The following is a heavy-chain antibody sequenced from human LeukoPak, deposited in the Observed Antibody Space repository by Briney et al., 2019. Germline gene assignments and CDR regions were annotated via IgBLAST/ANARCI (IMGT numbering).Heavy chain of an antibody. J-gene: IGHJ4*02. CDR2: IYSGGTT. Sequence: PGGSLRLSCAASGFTVSSNYMSWVRQAPGKGLEWVSVIYSGGTTYYADSVKGRFTISRDNSKNTLYLQMNSLRADDTAVYYCARDVRERGSGSYQRVGYWGQGTLVTVSS. D-gene: IGHD3-10*01. CDR1: GFTVSSNY. CDR3: ARDVRERGSGSYQRVGY. V-gene: IGHV3-66*01.